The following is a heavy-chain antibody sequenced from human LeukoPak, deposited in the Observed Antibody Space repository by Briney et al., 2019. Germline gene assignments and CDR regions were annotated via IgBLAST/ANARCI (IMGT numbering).Heavy chain of an antibody. D-gene: IGHD3-3*01. J-gene: IGHJ4*02. V-gene: IGHV3-23*01. CDR2: ISGSGGST. CDR1: GFTFSSYA. CDR3: AKDPISDLTIFGVVIISYYFDY. Sequence: PGGSLRLSCAASGFTFSSYAMSWVRQAPGKGLEWASAISGSGGSTYYADSVKGWFTISRDNSKNTLYLQMNSLRAEDTAVYYCAKDPISDLTIFGVVIISYYFDYWGQGTLVTVSS.